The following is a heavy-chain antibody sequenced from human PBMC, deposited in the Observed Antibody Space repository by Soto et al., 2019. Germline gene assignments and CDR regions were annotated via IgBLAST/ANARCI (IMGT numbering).Heavy chain of an antibody. CDR2: IYYSGST. Sequence: QVQLQESGPGLVKPSQTLSLTCTVSGGSISSGDYYWSWIRQPPGKGLEWIGYIYYSGSTYYNPSLKRRVTISVDTSKNQFSLKLSSVTAADTAVYYCARVHYDFWSGYLGPYGMDVWGQGTTVTVSS. J-gene: IGHJ6*02. CDR1: GGSISSGDYY. CDR3: ARVHYDFWSGYLGPYGMDV. D-gene: IGHD3-3*01. V-gene: IGHV4-30-4*01.